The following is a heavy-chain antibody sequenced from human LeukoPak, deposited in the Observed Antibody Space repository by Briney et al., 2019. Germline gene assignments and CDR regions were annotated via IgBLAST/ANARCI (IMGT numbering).Heavy chain of an antibody. CDR1: AYTFTDYY. CDR2: INPNSGGT. J-gene: IGHJ4*02. Sequence: ASVKVSCKASAYTFTDYYMHWVRQAPGQGLEWMGWINPNSGGTNYAQKFQGRVTMTRDTSISTAYMELSRLRSDDTAVYYCARDGSSGWLVDYWGQGTLVTVSS. D-gene: IGHD6-19*01. CDR3: ARDGSSGWLVDY. V-gene: IGHV1-2*02.